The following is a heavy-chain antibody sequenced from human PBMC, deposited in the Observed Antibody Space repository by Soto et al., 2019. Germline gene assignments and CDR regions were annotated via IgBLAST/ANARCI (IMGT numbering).Heavy chain of an antibody. CDR3: AGGPRRDFNYLGG. V-gene: IGHV3-64*01. CDR1: GFTLSGYS. D-gene: IGHD6-6*01. CDR2: ISSNGVGT. Sequence: PGVSLRLSFAASGFTLSGYSMDWVRQAPGKGLEYVSGISSNGVGTYYANSVQGRFTISRDNSKNTVYLQMGSLRPEDMAVYYCAGGPRRDFNYLGGWGKGTRATFPS. J-gene: IGHJ6*03.